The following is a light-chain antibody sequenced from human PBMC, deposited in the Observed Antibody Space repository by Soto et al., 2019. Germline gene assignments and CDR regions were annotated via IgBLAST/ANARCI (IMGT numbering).Light chain of an antibody. Sequence: QSALTQPASVSGSPGQSITISCTGTSSDIGSYNYVSWYQQHPGKAPKLMLYEVTNRPSGVSNRFSGSKSGNTASLTISGLQAEDEADYHCASYTSTDTVVFGGGTKLTVL. J-gene: IGLJ2*01. CDR3: ASYTSTDTVV. V-gene: IGLV2-14*01. CDR2: EVT. CDR1: SSDIGSYNY.